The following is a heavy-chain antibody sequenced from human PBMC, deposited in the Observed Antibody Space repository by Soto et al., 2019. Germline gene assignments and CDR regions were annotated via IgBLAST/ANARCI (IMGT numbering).Heavy chain of an antibody. V-gene: IGHV4-39*01. CDR1: GGSISSSSYY. CDR2: IYYSGST. D-gene: IGHD3-10*01. J-gene: IGHJ4*02. Sequence: QLQLQESGPGLVKPSETLSLTCTVSGGSISSSSYYWGWIRQPPGKGLEWIGSIYYSGSTYYNPSLKSRVTISVDTSKNQFSLKLSSVTAADTAVYYCARHRLVRDFDYWGQGTLVTVSS. CDR3: ARHRLVRDFDY.